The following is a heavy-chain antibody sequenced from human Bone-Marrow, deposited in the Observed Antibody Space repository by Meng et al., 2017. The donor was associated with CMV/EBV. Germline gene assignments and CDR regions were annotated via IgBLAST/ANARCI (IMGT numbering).Heavy chain of an antibody. J-gene: IGHJ6*02. CDR1: GYTFTGYY. CDR2: INPNSGGT. D-gene: IGHD6-13*01. Sequence: ASVKVSCKASGYTFTGYYMHWVRQAPGQGLEWMGWINPNSGGTNYAQKFQGRVTMTRDTSISTAYMELSRLRSDDTAVYYCARDRSAVVNYYYYGMDVWGQGTTVPVSS. V-gene: IGHV1-2*02. CDR3: ARDRSAVVNYYYYGMDV.